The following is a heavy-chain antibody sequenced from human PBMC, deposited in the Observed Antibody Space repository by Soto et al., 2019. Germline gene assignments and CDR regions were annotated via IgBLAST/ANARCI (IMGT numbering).Heavy chain of an antibody. CDR1: GFTFSSYA. J-gene: IGHJ4*02. D-gene: IGHD6-19*01. CDR2: ISGSGGST. CDR3: AKSRVGGWPNADY. Sequence: EVQLLESGGGLVQPGGSLRLSCAASGFTFSSYAMSWVRQAPGKGLEWVSAISGSGGSTYYADSVKGRFTISRDNSKNRLYLQMNSLRAEDTDVYYCAKSRVGGWPNADYWGQGTLVTVSS. V-gene: IGHV3-23*01.